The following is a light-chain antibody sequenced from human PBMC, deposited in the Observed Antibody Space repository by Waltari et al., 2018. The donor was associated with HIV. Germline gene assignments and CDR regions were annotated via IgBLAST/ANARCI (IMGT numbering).Light chain of an antibody. J-gene: IGLJ3*02. Sequence: QSVLTQPSSASGTPGQRVAISCSGSSSNIESNTVNWYQQLPGTAPKLRVYSNNQRPSGVPDRISASKSGTSASLAISVLQSEDEADYYCAAWVFGGGTKLTVL. CDR3: AAWV. V-gene: IGLV1-44*01. CDR1: SSNIESNT. CDR2: SNN.